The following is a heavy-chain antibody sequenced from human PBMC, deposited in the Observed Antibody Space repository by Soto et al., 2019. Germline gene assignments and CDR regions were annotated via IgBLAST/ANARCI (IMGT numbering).Heavy chain of an antibody. CDR1: GYTFTSYD. J-gene: IGHJ4*02. D-gene: IGHD5-12*01. Sequence: ASVKVSCKASGYTFTSYDINWVRQATGQGLEWMGWMNPNSGNTGYAQKFQGRVTMTRNTSISTAYMELSSLRSEDTAMYYCARGGRGYTILNYWGQGTLVTVSS. V-gene: IGHV1-8*01. CDR2: MNPNSGNT. CDR3: ARGGRGYTILNY.